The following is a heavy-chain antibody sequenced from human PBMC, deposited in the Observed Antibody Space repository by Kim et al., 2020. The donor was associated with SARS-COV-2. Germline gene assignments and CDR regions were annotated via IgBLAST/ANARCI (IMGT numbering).Heavy chain of an antibody. Sequence: ASVKVSCEASGYTFTTYGITWVRQAPGQGLEWMGWITVYNGITNYAQKLQGRVAMTADTSTSTAYMDLRSLRSDDTAVYYCARGTYYYDTSGYYSQFDAFDIWGQGTMVTVSS. CDR1: GYTFTTYG. CDR2: ITVYNGIT. D-gene: IGHD3-22*01. V-gene: IGHV1-18*04. J-gene: IGHJ3*02. CDR3: ARGTYYYDTSGYYSQFDAFDI.